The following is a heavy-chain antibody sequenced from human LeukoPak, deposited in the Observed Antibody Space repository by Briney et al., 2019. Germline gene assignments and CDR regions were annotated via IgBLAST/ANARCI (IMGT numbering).Heavy chain of an antibody. CDR1: GFTFTSSA. CDR2: IVVGSGNT. CDR3: ARDGSGVWFDY. Sequence: SVKVSCKASGFTFTSSAVQWVRQARGQRLEWIGWIVVGSGNTNYAQKFQERVTITRDMSTSTAYMELSRLRSDDTAVYYCARDGSGVWFDYWGQGTLVTVSS. J-gene: IGHJ4*02. V-gene: IGHV1-58*01. D-gene: IGHD3-10*01.